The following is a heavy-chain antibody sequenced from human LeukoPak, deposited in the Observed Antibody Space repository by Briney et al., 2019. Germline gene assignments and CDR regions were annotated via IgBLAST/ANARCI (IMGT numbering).Heavy chain of an antibody. V-gene: IGHV4-34*01. CDR3: ARGLLAAAVDY. J-gene: IGHJ4*02. CDR1: GGSFSGYY. Sequence: SETLSLTCAVYGGSFSGYYWSWIRQPPGKGLEWIGEINHSGSPNYNPSLMSRVTISVDTSKNQFSLKLSSVTAADTAVYFCARGLLAAAVDYWAQGTRVTVSS. D-gene: IGHD6-13*01. CDR2: INHSGSP.